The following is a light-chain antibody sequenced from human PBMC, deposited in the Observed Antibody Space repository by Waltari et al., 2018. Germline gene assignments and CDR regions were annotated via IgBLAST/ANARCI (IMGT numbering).Light chain of an antibody. CDR3: QQYVSSPVT. CDR2: GSS. V-gene: IGKV3-20*01. Sequence: EIVLTQSPGTLSLSPGDRATLSCRVSQSVSSTYLAWYQQNAGQAPRLLIYGSSTRATGIPDRFSGSGSGTDFTLTISRLEPEDFAVYYCQQYVSSPVTFGGGTKVEIK. CDR1: QSVSSTY. J-gene: IGKJ4*01.